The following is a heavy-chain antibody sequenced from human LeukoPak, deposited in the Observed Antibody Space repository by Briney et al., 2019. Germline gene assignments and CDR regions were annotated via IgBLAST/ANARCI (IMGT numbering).Heavy chain of an antibody. CDR1: GYTFTGYY. CDR3: ARDMKGSGWYYYYGMDV. J-gene: IGHJ6*02. D-gene: IGHD6-19*01. V-gene: IGHV1-2*02. CDR2: INPNSGGT. Sequence: ASVKVSCKASGYTFTGYYMHWVRQAPGQGLEWMGWINPNSGGTNYAQKFQGRVTMTTDTSTSTAYMELRSLRSDDTAVYYCARDMKGSGWYYYYGMDVWGQGTTVTVSS.